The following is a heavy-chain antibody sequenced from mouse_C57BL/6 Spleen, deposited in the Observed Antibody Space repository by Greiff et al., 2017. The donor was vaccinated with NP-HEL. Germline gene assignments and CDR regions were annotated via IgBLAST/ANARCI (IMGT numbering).Heavy chain of an antibody. D-gene: IGHD4-1*01. Sequence: EVKLMESGGGLVKPGGSLKLSCAASGFTFSDYGMHWVRQAPEKGLEWVAYISSGSSTIYYADTVKGRFTISGDNAKNTLFLQMTSLRSEDTAMYYCARGILGRGYFDVWGTGTTVTVSS. V-gene: IGHV5-17*01. CDR3: ARGILGRGYFDV. CDR2: ISSGSSTI. CDR1: GFTFSDYG. J-gene: IGHJ1*03.